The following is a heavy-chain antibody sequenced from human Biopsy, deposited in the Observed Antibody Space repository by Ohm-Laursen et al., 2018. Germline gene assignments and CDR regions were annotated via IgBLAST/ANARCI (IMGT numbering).Heavy chain of an antibody. V-gene: IGHV3-11*01. CDR3: ARPPWGHAYGYYNGMDV. J-gene: IGHJ6*02. D-gene: IGHD3-10*01. Sequence: SLRLSCAASGFTFRDYYVIWIRQPPGEGLEWVSYITNSGGTVYYEDSVKGRFTVSRDNAKNSLYLQMDRLRAEDTAVYYCARPPWGHAYGYYNGMDVWGQGTTVIVSS. CDR1: GFTFRDYY. CDR2: ITNSGGTV.